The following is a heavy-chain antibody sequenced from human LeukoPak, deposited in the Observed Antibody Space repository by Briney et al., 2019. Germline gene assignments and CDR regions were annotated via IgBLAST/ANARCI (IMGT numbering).Heavy chain of an antibody. CDR3: AKDHRVGQLLLLP. CDR1: GFTFCSYA. Sequence: GGSLRLSCAASGFTFCSYAMTWVRDAPGMGLEWVSTISGGGGSTYYSDSVKGRFTISRDNSKNTLYLQMNNLRAEDTAVYYCAKDHRVGQLLLLPWGQGTLVTVSS. D-gene: IGHD2-15*01. CDR2: ISGGGGST. J-gene: IGHJ5*02. V-gene: IGHV3-23*01.